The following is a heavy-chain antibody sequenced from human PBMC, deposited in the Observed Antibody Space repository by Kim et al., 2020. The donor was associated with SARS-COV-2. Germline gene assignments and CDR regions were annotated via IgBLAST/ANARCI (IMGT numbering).Heavy chain of an antibody. J-gene: IGHJ3*02. CDR1: GFSLSTSGVG. CDR2: IYWDDDK. V-gene: IGHV2-5*02. CDR3: AQNVLRYFDWLSRHHSRKATSDAFDI. Sequence: SGPTLVNPTQTLTLTCTFSGFSLSTSGVGVGWIRQPPGKALEWLALIYWDDDKRYSPSLKSRLTITKDTSKNQVVLTMTNMDPVDTATYYCAQNVLRYFDWLSRHHSRKATSDAFDIWGQGTMVTVSS. D-gene: IGHD3-9*01.